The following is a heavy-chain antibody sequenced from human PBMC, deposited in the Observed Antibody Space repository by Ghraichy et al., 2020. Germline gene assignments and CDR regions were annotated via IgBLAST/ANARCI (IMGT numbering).Heavy chain of an antibody. J-gene: IGHJ5*02. Sequence: SQTLSHTCAVSGGSIITNTYYWGWIRQPPEKGLEWIGNSYYSGITYYNPSLKSRVTISVDTSKNQFSLRLTSVTAADTAVYYCARVVPTAVGWFDPWGQGTLVTVSS. CDR2: SYYSGIT. CDR1: GGSIITNTYY. CDR3: ARVVPTAVGWFDP. V-gene: IGHV4-39*01. D-gene: IGHD2-2*01.